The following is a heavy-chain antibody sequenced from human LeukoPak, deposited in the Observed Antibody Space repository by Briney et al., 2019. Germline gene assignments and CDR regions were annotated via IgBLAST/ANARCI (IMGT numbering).Heavy chain of an antibody. D-gene: IGHD6-19*01. CDR1: GFTFSSYA. Sequence: GGSLRLSCAASGFTFSSYAMSWVRQAPGQGLEWVSAISGSGGSTYYADSVKGRFTISRDNSKNTLYLQMNSLRAEDTAVYYCAKDFVRQWLVPSVDYWGQGTLVTVSS. V-gene: IGHV3-23*01. CDR3: AKDFVRQWLVPSVDY. CDR2: ISGSGGST. J-gene: IGHJ4*02.